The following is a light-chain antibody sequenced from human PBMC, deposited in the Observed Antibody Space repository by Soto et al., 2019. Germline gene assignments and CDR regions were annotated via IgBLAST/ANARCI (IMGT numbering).Light chain of an antibody. J-gene: IGLJ3*02. CDR1: SSDVGGYNY. Sequence: QSALTQPASVSGSPGQSITISCTGTSSDVGGYNYVSWYQQHPGKAPKLMIYEVSNRPSGVSNRFSRSKSGNPASLTIAGFQGEGEGDYYRSSYTSSSPWVFRGGTKLTVL. CDR2: EVS. CDR3: SSYTSSSPWV. V-gene: IGLV2-14*01.